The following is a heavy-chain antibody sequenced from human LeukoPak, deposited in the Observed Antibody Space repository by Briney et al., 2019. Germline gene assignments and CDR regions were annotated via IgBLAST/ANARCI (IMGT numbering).Heavy chain of an antibody. CDR1: GFTSSSYW. CDR3: ARAQWISGVVINGPKDN. V-gene: IGHV3-7*01. D-gene: IGHD3-3*01. J-gene: IGHJ4*02. CDR2: IKHDGSER. Sequence: GGSLSLSCAASGFTSSSYWMSWVRQSPGKGLEWVANIKHDGSERYYVDSVKGRFTISRDNAKNSLFLQMNTLRAEDTAVYYCARAQWISGVVINGPKDNRGQGTLVTVSS.